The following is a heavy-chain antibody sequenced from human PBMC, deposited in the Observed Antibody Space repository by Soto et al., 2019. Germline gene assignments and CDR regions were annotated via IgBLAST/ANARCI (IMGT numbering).Heavy chain of an antibody. CDR3: ARTLRGLWFGELWP. Sequence: QVQLVQSGAEVKKPGASVKVSCKASGYTFTSYGISWVRQAPGQGLEWMGWISAYNGNTNYAQKLQGRVTMTTDTATSTAYMELRSLRADDTAVYYCARTLRGLWFGELWPWGQGTLVTVSS. CDR2: ISAYNGNT. D-gene: IGHD3-10*01. V-gene: IGHV1-18*01. CDR1: GYTFTSYG. J-gene: IGHJ5*02.